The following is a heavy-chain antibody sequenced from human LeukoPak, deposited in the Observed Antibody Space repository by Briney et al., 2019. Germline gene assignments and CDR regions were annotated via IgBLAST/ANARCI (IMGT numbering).Heavy chain of an antibody. CDR2: IFHSGNS. J-gene: IGHJ3*01. V-gene: IGHV4-38-2*02. CDR3: ARVGYNWNLWFDF. Sequence: SETLSLTCTVSGYSMSSGYYWGWIRQPPGQGLQWIGSIFHSGNSYYNPSLKSRVTISVDTSKNQFSLKVNSVTAADTAVYYCARVGYNWNLWFDFWGQGTTVTVSS. D-gene: IGHD1-7*01. CDR1: GYSMSSGYY.